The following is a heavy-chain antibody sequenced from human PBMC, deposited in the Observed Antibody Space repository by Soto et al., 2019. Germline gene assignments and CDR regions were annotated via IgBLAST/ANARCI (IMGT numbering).Heavy chain of an antibody. V-gene: IGHV4-38-2*01. CDR3: VRSGDDYGSYIDY. Sequence: WETLSLTCDVSGYSISSGYHWAWVRQPPGKGMEWIGSINHRGNSFYNPSLKSRVTISVDTSKNQGSLKVSSVTAADTAVYYCVRSGDDYGSYIDYWGQGTLVTVSS. CDR1: GYSISSGYH. D-gene: IGHD4-17*01. CDR2: INHRGNS. J-gene: IGHJ4*02.